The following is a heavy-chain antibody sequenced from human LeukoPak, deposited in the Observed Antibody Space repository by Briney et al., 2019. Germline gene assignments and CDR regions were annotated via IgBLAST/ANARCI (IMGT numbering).Heavy chain of an antibody. CDR1: GGSFSGYY. CDR3: ARGYYYGMDV. J-gene: IGHJ6*02. V-gene: IGHV4-34*01. CDR2: INHSGST. Sequence: SETLSLTCADYGGSFSGYYWSWIRQPPGKGLEWIGEINHSGSTNYNPSLKSRVTISLDTSKNQFSLKLSSVTAADTAVYYCARGYYYGMDVWGQGTTVTVSS.